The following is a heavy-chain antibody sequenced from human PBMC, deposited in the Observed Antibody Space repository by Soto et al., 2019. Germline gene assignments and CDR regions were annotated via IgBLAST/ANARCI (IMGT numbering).Heavy chain of an antibody. CDR2: INPNSGAT. V-gene: IGHV1-2*02. Sequence: SVKVSCKASGYTFTGYYLYWVRQAPGRGLEWMGWINPNSGATNHAQKFQGRVTMARDKSISTAYLEMSRLTSDDTAVYYCARDAVSTIGDFDYWGQGTLVTVSS. CDR1: GYTFTGYY. D-gene: IGHD3-16*01. J-gene: IGHJ4*02. CDR3: ARDAVSTIGDFDY.